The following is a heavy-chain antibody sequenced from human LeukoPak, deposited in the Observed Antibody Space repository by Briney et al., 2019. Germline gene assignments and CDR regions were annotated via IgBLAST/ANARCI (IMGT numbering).Heavy chain of an antibody. V-gene: IGHV5-10-1*01. Sequence: GEPLKISFKGSGSGFTSYWISWGRPMPGKGEAWMGRIEHSDSYTNYSPSFQGHVTISADKSITTAYLQWSSLKASDTAMYYCAGSTYSSSLYLWGQGTLVTVSS. D-gene: IGHD6-13*01. J-gene: IGHJ4*02. CDR3: AGSTYSSSLYL. CDR1: GSGFTSYW. CDR2: IEHSDSYT.